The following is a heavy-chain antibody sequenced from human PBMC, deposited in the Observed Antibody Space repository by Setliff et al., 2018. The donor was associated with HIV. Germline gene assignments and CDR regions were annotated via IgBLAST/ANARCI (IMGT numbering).Heavy chain of an antibody. CDR3: AKRAVQDGTVTSSNWFES. V-gene: IGHV4-4*09. CDR1: GGSISGHY. Sequence: SETLSLTCTVSGGSISGHYWSWIRQPPGRGLEWIGYIYTSGSTGYNPSLTSRVTMSTDTPNNRFALKLTSVTAADTAVYYCAKRAVQDGTVTSSNWFESWGQGTLVTVSS. CDR2: IYTSGST. J-gene: IGHJ5*01. D-gene: IGHD1-7*01.